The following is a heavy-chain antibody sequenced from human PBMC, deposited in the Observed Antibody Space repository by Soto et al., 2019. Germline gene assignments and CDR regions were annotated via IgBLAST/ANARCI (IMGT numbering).Heavy chain of an antibody. D-gene: IGHD1-1*01. J-gene: IGHJ4*02. CDR1: GGFT. V-gene: IGHV4-59*01. CDR2: IYNSGRY. Sequence: TSETLSLTCTVSGGFTWGWIRQSPDKGLEWIGYIYNSGRYNYNPSLESRLTISIDTSKNQFSLRLASVTAADTAVYYCARTLPNRQLFDSWSQGTLVTVSS. CDR3: ARTLPNRQLFDS.